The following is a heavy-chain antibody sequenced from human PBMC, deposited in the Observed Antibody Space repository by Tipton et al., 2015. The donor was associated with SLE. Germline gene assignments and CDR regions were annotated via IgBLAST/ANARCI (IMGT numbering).Heavy chain of an antibody. CDR1: GFPFSNYA. CDR3: AKARSAVTPYDAFDV. Sequence: SLRLSCAASGFPFSNYAMSWFRQAPGKGLGWVSAIIDRSTFTNYADSVKGRFTISRDNFKNTLFLEMNSLRAEDTAVYYCAKARSAVTPYDAFDVWGQGTMVTVSS. CDR2: IIDRSTFT. J-gene: IGHJ3*01. V-gene: IGHV3-23*01. D-gene: IGHD4-17*01.